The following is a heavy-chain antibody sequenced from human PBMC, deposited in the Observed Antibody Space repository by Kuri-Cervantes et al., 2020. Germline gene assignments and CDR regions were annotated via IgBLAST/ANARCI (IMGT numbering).Heavy chain of an antibody. Sequence: LRLSCTVSGGSISSGGYYWSWIRQHPGKGLEWIGYIYYSGSTYYNPSLKSRVTISVDTSKNQFSLKLSSVTPEDTAVYYCAELVKGEGGMDVWGQGTTVTVSS. CDR1: GGSISSGGYY. D-gene: IGHD6-13*01. CDR2: IYYSGST. CDR3: AELVKGEGGMDV. J-gene: IGHJ6*02. V-gene: IGHV4-31*03.